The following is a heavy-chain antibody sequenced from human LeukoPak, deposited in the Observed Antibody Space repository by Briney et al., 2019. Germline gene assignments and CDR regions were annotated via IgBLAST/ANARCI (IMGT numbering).Heavy chain of an antibody. D-gene: IGHD3-10*02. CDR3: AELGITMIGGV. V-gene: IGHV3-11*04. CDR1: GFTFSDYY. CDR2: ISSDGRTL. Sequence: GGSLRLSCAASGFTFSDYYMSWIRQAPGKGLEWVSYISSDGRTLYYADSVKGRFTISRDNAKNSLYLQMNSLRAEDTAVYYCAELGITMIGGVWGKGTTVTISS. J-gene: IGHJ6*04.